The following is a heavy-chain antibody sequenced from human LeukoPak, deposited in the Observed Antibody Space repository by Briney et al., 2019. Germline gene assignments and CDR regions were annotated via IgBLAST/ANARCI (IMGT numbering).Heavy chain of an antibody. CDR1: GYTFTNYG. J-gene: IGHJ3*02. Sequence: ASVKVSCKTSGYTFTNYGISWVRQAPGLELEWMGWISAYNGNTNYAQKVQGRVTMTTDTSTSTAYMELRSLRYDDTAVYYCARDQSVRLLQTSSTYFKHVFAIWGQGSMVTFSS. CDR3: ARDQSVRLLQTSSTYFKHVFAI. D-gene: IGHD6-13*01. CDR2: ISAYNGNT. V-gene: IGHV1-18*01.